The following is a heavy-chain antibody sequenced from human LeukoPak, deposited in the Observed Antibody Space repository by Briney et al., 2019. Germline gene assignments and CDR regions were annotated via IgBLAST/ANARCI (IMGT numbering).Heavy chain of an antibody. CDR1: GFTFSSYA. Sequence: GGSLRLSCVASGFTFSSYAMHWVRQTPGKGLEYVSGINSNGGSTHYANSVKGRFTISRDNSKHTLYLQMNSLRAEDTAVYYCARAAAPVLFDYWGQGTLVTVSS. D-gene: IGHD2-15*01. CDR2: INSNGGST. CDR3: ARAAAPVLFDY. J-gene: IGHJ4*02. V-gene: IGHV3-64*01.